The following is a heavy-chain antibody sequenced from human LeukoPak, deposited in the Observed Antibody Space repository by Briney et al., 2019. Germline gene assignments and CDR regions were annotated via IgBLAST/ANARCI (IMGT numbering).Heavy chain of an antibody. J-gene: IGHJ5*02. Sequence: SETLSLTCAVYGGSFSGYNWSWIRQPPGKGREWIGEINHSGSTNYNPSLKSRVTISVDTSKNQFSLKLSSVTAADTAVYYCARGRVVVTRRGWFDPWGQGTLVTVSS. D-gene: IGHD2-21*02. CDR1: GGSFSGYN. V-gene: IGHV4-34*01. CDR2: INHSGST. CDR3: ARGRVVVTRRGWFDP.